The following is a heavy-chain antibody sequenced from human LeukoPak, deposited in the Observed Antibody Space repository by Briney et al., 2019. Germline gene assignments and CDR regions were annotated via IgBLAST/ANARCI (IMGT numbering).Heavy chain of an antibody. J-gene: IGHJ2*01. D-gene: IGHD3-22*01. CDR2: ISSSGSTI. CDR1: GFTFSSYE. CDR3: APPRALVGNTPRYFDL. V-gene: IGHV3-48*03. Sequence: GGSLRLSCAASGFTFSSYEMNWVRQAPGKGLEWVSYISSSGSTIYYADSVKGRFTISRDNAKNSLYLQMNSLRAEDTAVYYFAPPRALVGNTPRYFDLWGRGTLVTVSS.